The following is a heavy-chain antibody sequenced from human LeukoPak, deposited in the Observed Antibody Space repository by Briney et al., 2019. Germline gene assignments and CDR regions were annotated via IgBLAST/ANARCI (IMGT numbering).Heavy chain of an antibody. D-gene: IGHD5-12*01. V-gene: IGHV4-34*01. Sequence: SETLSLTCAVYGGSFSGYYWSWIRQPPGKGLEWIGEINHSGSTNYNPSLKSRVTISVDKSKNQFSLKLSSVTAADTAMYYCARYRGASGYHFDYWGQGTLVTVSS. CDR1: GGSFSGYY. CDR2: INHSGST. J-gene: IGHJ4*02. CDR3: ARYRGASGYHFDY.